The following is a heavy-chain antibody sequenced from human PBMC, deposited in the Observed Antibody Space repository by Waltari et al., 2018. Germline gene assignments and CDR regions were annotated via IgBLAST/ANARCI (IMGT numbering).Heavy chain of an antibody. V-gene: IGHV3-7*01. J-gene: IGHJ4*02. CDR1: GFPLGSFW. CDR3: ATSGWYCFDY. CDR2: IKQDGSEK. Sequence: EVQLVESGGGLVQPGGSLRLSCAASGFPLGSFWRNWVRQTPGKGLEWVAGIKQDGSEKYYADSVKGRFTISRDNAKNSLYLQMNSLRAEDTAVYYCATSGWYCFDYWGQGTLVTVSS. D-gene: IGHD6-19*01.